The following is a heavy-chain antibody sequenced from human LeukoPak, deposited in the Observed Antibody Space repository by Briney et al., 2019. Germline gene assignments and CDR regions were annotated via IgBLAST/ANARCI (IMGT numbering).Heavy chain of an antibody. V-gene: IGHV3-21*01. J-gene: IGHJ3*02. D-gene: IGHD2/OR15-2a*01. Sequence: GGSLRLFCAAPGFSFSSYSMNWVRQAPGKGLEWVSSISSSGNYIYYADSVKGRFTISRDSAQNSLYLQMDSLRAEDTAVYYCARGLLYSATDAFDIWGQGTMVTVSS. CDR1: GFSFSSYS. CDR3: ARGLLYSATDAFDI. CDR2: ISSSGNYI.